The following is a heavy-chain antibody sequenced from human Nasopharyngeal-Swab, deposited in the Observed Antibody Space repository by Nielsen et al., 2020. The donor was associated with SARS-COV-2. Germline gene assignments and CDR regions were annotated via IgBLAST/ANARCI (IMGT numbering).Heavy chain of an antibody. CDR3: ARDNDYGDYALYYYYYGMDV. V-gene: IGHV3-7*03. D-gene: IGHD4-17*01. CDR1: GFTFSSYW. J-gene: IGHJ6*02. Sequence: GGSLRLSCAASGFTFSSYWMSRVRQAPGKGLEWVANIKQDGSEKYYVDSVKGRFTISRDNAKNSLYLQMNSLRAEDTAVYYCARDNDYGDYALYYYYYGMDVWGQGTTVTVSS. CDR2: IKQDGSEK.